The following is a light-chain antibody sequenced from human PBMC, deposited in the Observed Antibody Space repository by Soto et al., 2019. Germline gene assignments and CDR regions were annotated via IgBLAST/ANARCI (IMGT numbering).Light chain of an antibody. CDR3: AAWDDSLSGSYV. J-gene: IGLJ1*01. CDR1: ISNIGSNH. Sequence: QPVLTQPPSASGTPGQRVTIPCSGSISNIGSNHVFWYQQLPGTAPKLLIYRNNKRPSGVPDRFSGSKSGTSASLAISGLRSEDEADYYCAAWDDSLSGSYVFGTGTKVTVL. V-gene: IGLV1-47*01. CDR2: RNN.